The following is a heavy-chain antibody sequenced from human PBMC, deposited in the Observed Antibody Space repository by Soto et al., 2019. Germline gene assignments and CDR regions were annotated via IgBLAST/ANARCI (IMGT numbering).Heavy chain of an antibody. CDR1: GYTFHNYG. J-gene: IGHJ4*02. Sequence: AEKVPCKASGYTFHNYGVNWVRQAPRHGLEWVGRISAYNYNSHYAQNFEDRVTMTTDKSTSTAYMELRSLRSDDPYIYSCSRPTGVFRLFLDFWGQGTQVTVSS. CDR3: SRPTGVFRLFLDF. V-gene: IGHV1-18*01. D-gene: IGHD3-16*01. CDR2: ISAYNYNS.